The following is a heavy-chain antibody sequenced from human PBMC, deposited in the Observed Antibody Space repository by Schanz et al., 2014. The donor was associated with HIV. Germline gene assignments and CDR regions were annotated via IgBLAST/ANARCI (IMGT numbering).Heavy chain of an antibody. V-gene: IGHV3-23*01. D-gene: IGHD1-26*01. CDR3: ARVPYSGSYEYYFDY. Sequence: EVQLLESGGGLVQPGGSLRLSCAASGFTFNNFAMTWVRQAPGKGLEWVSAISGSGGSTYYADSVKGRFTISRDNAKNSLYLQMNSLRAEDTAVYYCARVPYSGSYEYYFDYWGQGTLVAVSS. CDR1: GFTFNNFA. CDR2: ISGSGGST. J-gene: IGHJ4*02.